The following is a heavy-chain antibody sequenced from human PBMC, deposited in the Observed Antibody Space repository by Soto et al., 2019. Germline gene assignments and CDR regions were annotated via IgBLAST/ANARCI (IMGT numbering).Heavy chain of an antibody. CDR3: ATSRSYSIGGYMRYFDS. D-gene: IGHD3-10*01. CDR2: IIPMLGTA. V-gene: IGHV1-69*01. J-gene: IGHJ4*02. Sequence: QVQLVQSGAEVKKPGSSVKVSCKASGGTFSSYAITWVRQAPEEGLEWMGGIIPMLGTANYAQRFQGRVTISADESTSTAYMERLSLRSEDTSVYYCATSRSYSIGGYMRYFDSWGPGTLVTVSS. CDR1: GGTFSSYA.